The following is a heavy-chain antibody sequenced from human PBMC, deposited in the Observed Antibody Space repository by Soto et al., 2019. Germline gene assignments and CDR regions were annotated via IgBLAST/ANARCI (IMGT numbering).Heavy chain of an antibody. CDR3: AHKGHSNPYNWFDP. Sequence: SGPTLVKPTQTLTLTCTFSGFSLSTSGVGVGWIRQPPGKALEWHALIYWNVDKRYSPSLKSRLTITKDTSKNQVVLTMTNMAPVGTATYYCAHKGHSNPYNWFDPWGQGTLVTVSS. J-gene: IGHJ5*02. V-gene: IGHV2-5*01. CDR1: GFSLSTSGVG. CDR2: IYWNVDK. D-gene: IGHD4-4*01.